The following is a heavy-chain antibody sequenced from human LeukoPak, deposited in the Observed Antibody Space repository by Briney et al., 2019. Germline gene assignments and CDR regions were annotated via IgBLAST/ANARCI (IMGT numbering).Heavy chain of an antibody. J-gene: IGHJ4*02. Sequence: SETLSLTCTVSGGSISSSSYNWGWIRQPPGKGLEWIGSIYYSGSTYYNPSLKSRVTISVDTSKNQFSLKLSSVTAADTAVYYCAGPQLRFDYWGQGPLVTVSS. CDR2: IYYSGST. D-gene: IGHD1-1*01. CDR3: AGPQLRFDY. V-gene: IGHV4-39*07. CDR1: GGSISSSSYN.